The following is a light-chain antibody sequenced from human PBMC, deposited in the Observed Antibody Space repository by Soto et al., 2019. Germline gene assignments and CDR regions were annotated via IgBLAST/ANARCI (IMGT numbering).Light chain of an antibody. V-gene: IGLV3-27*01. CDR1: VLAKKY. CDR2: KDS. J-gene: IGLJ2*01. CDR3: YSAADNNEV. Sequence: SYELTQPSSVSVSPGQTARITCSGDVLAKKYARWFQQKPGQAPVLVIYKDSERPSGIPERFSGSSSGTTVTLTISGAQVEDEADYYCYSAADNNEVFGGGTKLTLL.